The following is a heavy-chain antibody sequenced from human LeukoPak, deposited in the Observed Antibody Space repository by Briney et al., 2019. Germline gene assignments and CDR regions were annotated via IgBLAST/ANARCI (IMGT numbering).Heavy chain of an antibody. CDR1: GYPFTGYY. D-gene: IGHD6-19*01. V-gene: IGHV1-2*02. J-gene: IGHJ4*02. CDR3: ARDGNEAVAGTGAVTY. CDR2: INPSSGDT. Sequence: ASVKVSCKTSGYPFTGYYMHWVRQAPGQGLEWMGWINPSSGDTNYAQNFQGRVTMTRDTSISTAYMELSRLTSDDTDVYYCARDGNEAVAGTGAVTYWGQGTLVTVSS.